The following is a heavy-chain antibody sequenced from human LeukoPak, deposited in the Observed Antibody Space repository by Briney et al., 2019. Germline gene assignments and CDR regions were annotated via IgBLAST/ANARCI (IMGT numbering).Heavy chain of an antibody. CDR3: ARVRFSSGWYIAFDM. CDR1: GGTFSSYA. CDR2: IIPIFGTA. Sequence: AASVKVSCKASGGTFSSYAISWVRQAPGQGLEWMGGIIPIFGTANYAQKFQGRVTMTRDTSTSTVYMELSSLRSEDTAVYYCARVRFSSGWYIAFDMWGQGTMVTVSS. J-gene: IGHJ3*02. V-gene: IGHV1-69*05. D-gene: IGHD6-19*01.